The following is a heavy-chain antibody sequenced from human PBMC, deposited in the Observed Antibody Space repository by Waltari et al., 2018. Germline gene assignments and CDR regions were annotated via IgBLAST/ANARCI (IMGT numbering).Heavy chain of an antibody. CDR2: ISHSGSTI. CDR1: GFTFSSYE. CDR3: ARTAGLDV. Sequence: EVPLVESGGGLVQPGGSLRLSCATSGFTFSSYEMNWVRQAPGKGLEWVSYISHSGSTIYYPDSVKGRFTISRDNAKKSLYLQMNSLRAEDTAVYYCARTAGLDVWGQGTTVTVSS. J-gene: IGHJ6*02. V-gene: IGHV3-48*03.